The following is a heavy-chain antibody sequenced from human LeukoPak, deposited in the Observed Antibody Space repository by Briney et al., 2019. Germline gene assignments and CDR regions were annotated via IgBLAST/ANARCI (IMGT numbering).Heavy chain of an antibody. V-gene: IGHV3-48*03. CDR2: ISSSGNTI. CDR1: GFTLSSYE. D-gene: IGHD1-26*01. J-gene: IGHJ4*02. Sequence: PGGSLRLSCVASGFTLSSYEMNWVRQARGKGLDWVSYISSSGNTIYYADSVKGRFTISRDNAKNSLYLQMNSLRAEDTAVYYCARIGGSQLDYWGQGTLVTVSS. CDR3: ARIGGSQLDY.